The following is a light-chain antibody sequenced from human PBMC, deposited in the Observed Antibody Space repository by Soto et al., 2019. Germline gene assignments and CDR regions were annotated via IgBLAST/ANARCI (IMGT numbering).Light chain of an antibody. CDR1: QGIGSF. J-gene: IGKJ2*01. CDR2: AAS. CDR3: QQLSTYPYT. V-gene: IGKV1-9*01. Sequence: DIQLTQSPSFLSASAGDRVTVTCRASQGIGSFLAWYQQRPGKAPKLLIYAASTLQSGVPSRFSGSGSGTEFALTISNLQPEDFATYYCQQLSTYPYTFGQGTKLDIK.